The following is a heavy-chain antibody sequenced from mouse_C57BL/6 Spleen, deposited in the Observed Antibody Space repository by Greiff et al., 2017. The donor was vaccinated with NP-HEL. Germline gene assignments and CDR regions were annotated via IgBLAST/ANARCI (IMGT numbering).Heavy chain of an antibody. J-gene: IGHJ3*01. CDR1: GYTFTSYW. D-gene: IGHD2-3*01. V-gene: IGHV1-74*01. CDR2: IHPSDSDT. Sequence: QVQLKQPGAELVKPGASVKVSCKASGYTFTSYWMHWVKQRPGQGLEWIGRIHPSDSDTNYNQKFKGKATLTVDKSSSTAYMQLSSLTSEDSAVYYCAQYMEMVTTWFAYWGQGTLVTVSA. CDR3: AQYMEMVTTWFAY.